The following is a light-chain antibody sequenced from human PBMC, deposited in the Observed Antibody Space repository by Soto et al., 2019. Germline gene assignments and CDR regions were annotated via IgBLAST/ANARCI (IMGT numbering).Light chain of an antibody. J-gene: IGKJ2*01. CDR3: QQRTNWPPTHT. CDR2: DAS. Sequence: EIVLTQSPATLSLTPGERATLSCRASQRIATFLTWYQQKPGQPPRLLIYDASKRATGIPARFSGSGSGTDFSLTISSLEPDDFAIYYCQQRTNWPPTHTFGQGTKLEIK. CDR1: QRIATF. V-gene: IGKV3-11*01.